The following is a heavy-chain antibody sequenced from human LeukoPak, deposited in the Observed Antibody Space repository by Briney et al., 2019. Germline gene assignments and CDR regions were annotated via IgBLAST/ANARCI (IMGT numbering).Heavy chain of an antibody. CDR1: GYTFTGYD. CDR3: ARGEYSSSWYPFDY. D-gene: IGHD6-13*01. CDR2: MKSNSGDT. Sequence: ASVKVSCKTSGYTFTGYDINWVRQAPGQGLEWMGGMKSNSGDTHFAQKFQGRVTMTRDTSISTAFMELSSLRSEDTAVYYCARGEYSSSWYPFDYWGQGSPVTVSS. J-gene: IGHJ4*02. V-gene: IGHV1-8*01.